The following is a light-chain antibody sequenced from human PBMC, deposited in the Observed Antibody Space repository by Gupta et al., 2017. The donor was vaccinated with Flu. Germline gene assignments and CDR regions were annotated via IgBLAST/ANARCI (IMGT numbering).Light chain of an antibody. CDR2: GNR. V-gene: IGLV1-40*01. CDR3: QSYDNSLSGSNWV. CDR1: SSNIGAGYD. J-gene: IGLJ3*02. Sequence: QSVLTHPPSASGAPGQRVTISCTGSSSNIGAGYDVHWYQHLPGTAPKLLIYGNRNRPSGVPDRFSGSKSGTSASLAITGLQAEDEADYYCQSYDNSLSGSNWVFGGGTKLTVL.